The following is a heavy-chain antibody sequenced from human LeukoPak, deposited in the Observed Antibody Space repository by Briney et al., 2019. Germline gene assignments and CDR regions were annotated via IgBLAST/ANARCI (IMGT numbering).Heavy chain of an antibody. CDR1: GFTVSDYS. CDR3: ARSSVVATDKINWFDP. J-gene: IGHJ5*02. Sequence: GGSLRLPCAASGFTVSDYSMNWVRQAPGKGLEWVSSISRSGSYIYYADSVKGRFTISRDNAENSLSLQMNSLRVEDTAVYFCARSSVVATDKINWFDPWGQGTLVTVSS. V-gene: IGHV3-21*01. CDR2: ISRSGSYI. D-gene: IGHD2-2*01.